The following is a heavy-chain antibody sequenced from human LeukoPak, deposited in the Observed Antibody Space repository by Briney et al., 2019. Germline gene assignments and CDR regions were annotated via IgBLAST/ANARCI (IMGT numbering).Heavy chain of an antibody. J-gene: IGHJ4*02. Sequence: SETLSLTCAVSGGSISSGGYSWSWIRQPPGKGLEWIGYIYHSGSTYYNPSLKSRVTISVDTSKNQFSLKLSSVTAADTAVYYCARVLASNYYFDYWGQGTLVTVSS. CDR1: GGSISSGGYS. V-gene: IGHV4-30-2*01. CDR3: ARVLASNYYFDY. CDR2: IYHSGST. D-gene: IGHD2-8*01.